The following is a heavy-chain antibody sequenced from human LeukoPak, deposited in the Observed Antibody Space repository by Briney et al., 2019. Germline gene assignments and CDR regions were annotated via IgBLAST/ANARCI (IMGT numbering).Heavy chain of an antibody. D-gene: IGHD1-14*01. Sequence: GGSLRLSCAASGFTFSNYWMSWVRQAPGKGLEWVANIKQDGSEKYYVGSVKGRFTTSRDNADNSLYSQMNSLRAEDTAVYYCARLRTFDYWGQGTLVTVSS. CDR2: IKQDGSEK. CDR3: ARLRTFDY. V-gene: IGHV3-7*03. J-gene: IGHJ4*02. CDR1: GFTFSNYW.